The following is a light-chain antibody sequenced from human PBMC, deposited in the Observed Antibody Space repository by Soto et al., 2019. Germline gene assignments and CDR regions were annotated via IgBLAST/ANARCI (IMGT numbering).Light chain of an antibody. CDR2: GAS. J-gene: IGKJ1*01. CDR1: QSVSSSY. V-gene: IGKV3-20*01. CDR3: QQYGSSLWT. Sequence: DIVLTHSPGTLSLSPGERATLSCRASQSVSSSYLAWYQQKPGQTPRLLIYGASSRPTGITDRFSGSGSGTDFTLTISRLEPEDVAVYYCQQYGSSLWTFGQGTKVEIK.